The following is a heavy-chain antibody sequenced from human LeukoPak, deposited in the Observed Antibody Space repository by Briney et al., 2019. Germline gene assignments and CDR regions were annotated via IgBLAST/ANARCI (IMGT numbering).Heavy chain of an antibody. D-gene: IGHD1-26*01. CDR1: GGSISSSSYY. CDR3: ATTTIRLGY. Sequence: SETLSLTCTVSGGSISSSSYYWGWIRQPPGKGLEWIGRIDTSGSTNYNPSLKSRVTMSVDTSKNQFSLKLSSVTAADTAVYYCATTTIRLGYWGQGTLVTVSS. J-gene: IGHJ4*02. V-gene: IGHV4-39*07. CDR2: IDTSGST.